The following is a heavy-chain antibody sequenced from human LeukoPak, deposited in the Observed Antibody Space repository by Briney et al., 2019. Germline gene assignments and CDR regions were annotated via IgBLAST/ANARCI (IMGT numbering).Heavy chain of an antibody. J-gene: IGHJ6*02. Sequence: GGSLRLSCAVSGFTYRSHAMTWVRQAPGKGLEWVSVIRSGGSTVYADSVKGRFTISRDNSKNTLYLQLNSLRAEDTAVYYCAKKGVGYGDYYYFYAMDVWGQGTTVTVSS. V-gene: IGHV3-53*01. CDR3: AKKGVGYGDYYYFYAMDV. CDR2: IRSGGST. CDR1: GFTYRSHA. D-gene: IGHD4-17*01.